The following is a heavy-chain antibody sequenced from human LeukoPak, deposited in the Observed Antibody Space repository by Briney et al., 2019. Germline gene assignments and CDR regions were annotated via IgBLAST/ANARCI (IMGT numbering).Heavy chain of an antibody. CDR1: GGSISGYY. CDR3: ARVLRGTTSCLDV. Sequence: SETLSLTCTVSGGSISGYYWTWIRQPAEKGVEWIGRLYITGVTNYSPSLESRVTMSVDMSRNQFSLKLIAVTAADTAIYYCARVLRGTTSCLDVWGQGTLVTVSS. V-gene: IGHV4-4*07. D-gene: IGHD2-2*01. J-gene: IGHJ4*02. CDR2: LYITGVT.